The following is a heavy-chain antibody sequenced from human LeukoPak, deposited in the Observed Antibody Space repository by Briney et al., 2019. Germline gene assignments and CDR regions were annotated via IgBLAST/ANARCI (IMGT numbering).Heavy chain of an antibody. CDR2: IYYSGST. Sequence: LEWIGSIYYSGSTYYNPSLKSRVTISVDTSKNQFSLKLSSVTAADTAVYYCARDRVVGFDYWGQGTLVTVSS. V-gene: IGHV4-39*07. D-gene: IGHD3-22*01. CDR3: ARDRVVGFDY. J-gene: IGHJ4*02.